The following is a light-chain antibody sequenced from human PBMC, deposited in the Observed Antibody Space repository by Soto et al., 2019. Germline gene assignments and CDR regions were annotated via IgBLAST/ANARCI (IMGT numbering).Light chain of an antibody. V-gene: IGKV3-20*01. J-gene: IGKJ5*01. CDR1: QVTSRY. CDR3: QQYSTSPIS. Sequence: EKVLMQSPGTLSLSPGERATISCRASQVTSRYLSWYQQRPGQAPRLLIYGASSRATGIPDRFSGSGSGTDFTLTISRLEPEDFAVYYCQQYSTSPISFGQGTRLEIK. CDR2: GAS.